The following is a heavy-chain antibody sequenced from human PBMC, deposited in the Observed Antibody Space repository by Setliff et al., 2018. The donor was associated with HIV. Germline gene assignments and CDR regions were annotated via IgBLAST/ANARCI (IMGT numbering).Heavy chain of an antibody. J-gene: IGHJ6*03. D-gene: IGHD5-12*01. CDR3: VREEVATISPYYYYYMDV. CDR2: INSDGSST. V-gene: IGHV3-74*01. CDR1: GFTFSSYW. Sequence: PGGSLRLSCAASGFTFSSYWMHWVRQAPGKGLVWVSRINSDGSSTRSADSVKGRFTISRDNAKNTLYLQMNSLRAEDTAVYYCVREEVATISPYYYYYMDVWGKGTTVTVSS.